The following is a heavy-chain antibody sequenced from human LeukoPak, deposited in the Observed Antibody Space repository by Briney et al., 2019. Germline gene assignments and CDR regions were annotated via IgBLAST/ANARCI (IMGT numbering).Heavy chain of an antibody. Sequence: GGSLRLSCAAAGFTFSSYGMHWVRQAPGEWLGWVGGISYDGSNKYYADSVKGRFTISRDNSKNTLYLQMNSLRAEDTAVYYSAKAVKYSSGWYDYYYMDAWGKGTTVTVSS. D-gene: IGHD6-19*01. V-gene: IGHV3-30*18. J-gene: IGHJ6*03. CDR1: GFTFSSYG. CDR2: ISYDGSNK. CDR3: AKAVKYSSGWYDYYYMDA.